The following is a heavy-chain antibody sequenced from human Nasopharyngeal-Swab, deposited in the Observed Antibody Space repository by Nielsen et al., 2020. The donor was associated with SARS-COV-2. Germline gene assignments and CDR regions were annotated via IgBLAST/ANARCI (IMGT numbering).Heavy chain of an antibody. V-gene: IGHV1-46*03. Sequence: ASVKVSCKASGYTFTSYYMHWVRQAPGQGLEWMGIINPSGGSTSYAQKFQGRVTMTRDTSTSTVYMELSSLRSEDTAVYYCGSSSWYNYYGMDVWGQGTTVIVSS. J-gene: IGHJ6*02. CDR1: GYTFTSYY. D-gene: IGHD6-13*01. CDR3: GSSSWYNYYGMDV. CDR2: INPSGGST.